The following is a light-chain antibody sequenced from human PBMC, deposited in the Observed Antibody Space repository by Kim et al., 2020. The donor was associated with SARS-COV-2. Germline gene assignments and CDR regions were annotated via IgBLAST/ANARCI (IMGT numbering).Light chain of an antibody. CDR1: QSVSSNF. J-gene: IGKJ1*01. Sequence: ENVLTQSPGTLSLSPGERATLSCRASQSVSSNFLASYQQKAGQAPRLLIYSASSSASGIPDRFSGSGSWTDFTLTISTLEPEDFAVYYCHQYGTSPETFGQGTKVDIK. CDR2: SAS. CDR3: HQYGTSPET. V-gene: IGKV3-20*01.